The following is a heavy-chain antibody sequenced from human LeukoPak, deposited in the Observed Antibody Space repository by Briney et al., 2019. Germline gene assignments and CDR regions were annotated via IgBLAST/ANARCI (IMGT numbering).Heavy chain of an antibody. Sequence: RSETLSLTCTVSGGSISSYYWSWIRQPPGKGLEWIGYIYYSGSTNYNPSLKSRVTISVDTSKNQFSLRLSSVTAADTAVYYCARVTGYVMEDYFDYWGQGTLVTVSS. CDR2: IYYSGST. CDR3: ARVTGYVMEDYFDY. CDR1: GGSISSYY. J-gene: IGHJ4*02. V-gene: IGHV4-59*01. D-gene: IGHD6-13*01.